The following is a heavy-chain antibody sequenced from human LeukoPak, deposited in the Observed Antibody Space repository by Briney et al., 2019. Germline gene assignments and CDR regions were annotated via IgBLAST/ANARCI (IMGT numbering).Heavy chain of an antibody. D-gene: IGHD3-10*01. CDR3: ARDQTNTYYYGSGSPRGGYYNYMDV. Sequence: PSETLSLTCTVSGGSISSYYWSWIRQPAGKGLEWIGRIYTSGSTNYNPSLKSRVTISVDTSKNQFSLKLSSVTAADTAVYYCARDQTNTYYYGSGSPRGGYYNYMDVWGKGTTVTISS. CDR2: IYTSGST. V-gene: IGHV4-4*07. J-gene: IGHJ6*03. CDR1: GGSISSYY.